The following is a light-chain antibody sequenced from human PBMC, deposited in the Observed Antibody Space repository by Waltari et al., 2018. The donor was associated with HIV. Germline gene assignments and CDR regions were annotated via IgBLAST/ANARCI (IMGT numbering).Light chain of an antibody. V-gene: IGLV2-14*01. CDR2: EVT. J-gene: IGLJ2*01. Sequence: QSALTQPAPVSGSPGQSITISCTGTNSNVGTSTYVSWYQQHPGKAPKLLIYEVTNRPPGISNRFSGSKSGNTASMTISGLQPEDEADYYCSSYTITTAIVFGGGTKLTVL. CDR1: NSNVGTSTY. CDR3: SSYTITTAIV.